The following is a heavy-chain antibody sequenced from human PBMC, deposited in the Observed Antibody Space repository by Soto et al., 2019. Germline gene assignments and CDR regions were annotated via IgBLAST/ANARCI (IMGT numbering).Heavy chain of an antibody. CDR2: IFSNDDK. CDR1: GFSLSNARMG. V-gene: IGHV2-26*01. D-gene: IGHD3-3*01. Sequence: QVTLKESGPVLVNPTETLTLTCTVSGFSLSNARMGVSWIRQPPGKALEWIAHIFSNDDKSYRTSLKSMLTSTKENTKSQLVLSMTNMDPVDTATYYGARILDDFWSGHNVDYWGQGTLVTVSS. J-gene: IGHJ4*02. CDR3: ARILDDFWSGHNVDY.